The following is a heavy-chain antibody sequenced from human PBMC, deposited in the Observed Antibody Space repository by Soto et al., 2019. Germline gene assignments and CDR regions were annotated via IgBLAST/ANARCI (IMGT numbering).Heavy chain of an antibody. D-gene: IGHD3-16*01. J-gene: IGHJ4*02. CDR1: GGSFSSFD. Sequence: QVQMVQSGAEVQKPGSSVKVSCKASGGSFSSFDISWVRQAPGLGLEWMGGSIPVLGTTSYAQKFQGRITINADASTSTAYKEFYSLRPDDSALYSCARARAACERSCYFWGGSFDSCGQGTLVPVSS. V-gene: IGHV1-69*01. CDR3: ARARAACERSCYFWGGSFDS. CDR2: SIPVLGTT.